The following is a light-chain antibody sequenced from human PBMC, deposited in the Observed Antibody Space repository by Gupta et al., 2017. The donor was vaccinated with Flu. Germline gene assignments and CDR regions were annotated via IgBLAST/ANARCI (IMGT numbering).Light chain of an antibody. Sequence: QSVLAQPPSASGTPGQRVTISCSGSSSNIGSNTVNWYQQVPGTAPKLLIYGNNQRPSGVPDRFSGSKSGTSASLVISGLQSEDEADYYCAAWDDSLNGHYVFGTGTKVTVL. CDR3: AAWDDSLNGHYV. CDR1: SSNIGSNT. J-gene: IGLJ1*01. V-gene: IGLV1-44*01. CDR2: GNN.